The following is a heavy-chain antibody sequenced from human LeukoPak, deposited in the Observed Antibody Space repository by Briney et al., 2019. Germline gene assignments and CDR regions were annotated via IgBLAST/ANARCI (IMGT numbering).Heavy chain of an antibody. Sequence: GESLKISCKGSGYSFTSYWIGWVRQMPGKGLEWMGIIYPGDSDTRYSPSFQGQVTISADKSISTAYLQWSSLKASDTAMYYCARTQLGYCSSTSCYTGHYYGMDVWGQGTTVTVSS. V-gene: IGHV5-51*01. CDR2: IYPGDSDT. D-gene: IGHD2-2*02. J-gene: IGHJ6*02. CDR1: GYSFTSYW. CDR3: ARTQLGYCSSTSCYTGHYYGMDV.